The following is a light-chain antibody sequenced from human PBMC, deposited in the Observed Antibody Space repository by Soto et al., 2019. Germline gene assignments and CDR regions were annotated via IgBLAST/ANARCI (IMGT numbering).Light chain of an antibody. CDR1: QSINKW. J-gene: IGKJ5*01. V-gene: IGKV1-5*01. CDR3: QQTDRTPIT. Sequence: DIQMTQSPSTLSAFVGDRVTITCRASQSINKWLAWYQQKPGKAPKVLIYDASSLESGVPSRFSGSGSGTDFTLTISSLHPEDFATYYCQQTDRTPITFGQGTRLEIK. CDR2: DAS.